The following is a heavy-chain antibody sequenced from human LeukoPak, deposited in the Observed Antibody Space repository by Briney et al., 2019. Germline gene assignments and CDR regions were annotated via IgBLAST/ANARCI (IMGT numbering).Heavy chain of an antibody. CDR1: GFIFSSYW. Sequence: GGSLRLSCTASGFIFSSYWMSWVRQAPGKGLEWVANIKQDGSEKNYVDSVKGRFTISGDNAKNSLYLQMNSLRAEDTAVYYCARIKGHCSGGSCSNWFDRWGQGTLVTVSS. J-gene: IGHJ5*02. V-gene: IGHV3-7*01. CDR3: ARIKGHCSGGSCSNWFDR. D-gene: IGHD2-15*01. CDR2: IKQDGSEK.